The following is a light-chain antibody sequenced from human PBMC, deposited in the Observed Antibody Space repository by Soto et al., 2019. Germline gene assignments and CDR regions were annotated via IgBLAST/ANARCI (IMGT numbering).Light chain of an antibody. CDR3: QQLNSYPLT. V-gene: IGKV1-9*01. CDR1: QGISSY. Sequence: DIQLTQSQSFLSASVGDRVTITCRASQGISSYLAWYQQKPGKAPKLLIYAASTLQSGVPSRFSGSGSGTEFTLTISSLQPEDFATYYCQQLNSYPLTCGGGTKVEIK. J-gene: IGKJ4*01. CDR2: AAS.